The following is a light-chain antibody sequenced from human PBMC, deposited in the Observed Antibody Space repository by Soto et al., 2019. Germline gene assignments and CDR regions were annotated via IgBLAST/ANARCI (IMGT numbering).Light chain of an antibody. CDR1: SSDVGGYNY. CDR3: CSYAGSYTYV. Sequence: QSALTQPRSVSGSPELSVTISCTGTSSDVGGYNYVSWYQQHPGKAPKLMIYDVSKRPSGVPDRFSGSKSGNTASLTISGLQAEDEADYYCCSYAGSYTYVFGTGTKVTVL. V-gene: IGLV2-11*01. J-gene: IGLJ1*01. CDR2: DVS.